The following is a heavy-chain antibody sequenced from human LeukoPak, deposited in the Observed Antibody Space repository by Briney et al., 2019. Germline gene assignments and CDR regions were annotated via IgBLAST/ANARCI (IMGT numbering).Heavy chain of an antibody. D-gene: IGHD2-15*01. CDR1: GGSFSGYY. CDR3: ARLVGCSGSSCDPGYNWFDP. J-gene: IGHJ5*02. V-gene: IGHV4-34*01. Sequence: PSETLSLTCAVYGGSFSGYYWSWIRQPPGKGLEWIGEINHSGSTNYNPSLKSRVTISVDTSKNQFSLKLSSVTAADTAVYYCARLVGCSGSSCDPGYNWFDPWGQGTLVTVSS. CDR2: INHSGST.